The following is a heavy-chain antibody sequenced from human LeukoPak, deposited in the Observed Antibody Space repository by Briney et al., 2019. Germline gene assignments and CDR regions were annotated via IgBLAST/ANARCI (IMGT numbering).Heavy chain of an antibody. CDR2: ISYDGSAE. CDR1: GFTFSDYG. V-gene: IGHV3-30*03. Sequence: GGSLRLSCAASGFTFSDYGLHWVRQAPGKGLDWVAVISYDGSAEYYADSVKGRFTISRDNSKNTLYLQMNSLRAEDTAVYYCARETSSFDYWGQGTLVTVSS. D-gene: IGHD2-2*01. CDR3: ARETSSFDY. J-gene: IGHJ4*02.